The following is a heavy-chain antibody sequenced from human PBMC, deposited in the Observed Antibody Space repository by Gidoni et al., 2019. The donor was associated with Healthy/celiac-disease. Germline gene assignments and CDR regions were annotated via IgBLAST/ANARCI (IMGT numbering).Heavy chain of an antibody. CDR2: MNPNSGNK. V-gene: IGHV1-8*01. D-gene: IGHD3-22*01. CDR3: ARAGYYDSSGLPD. CDR1: VYTFTSYD. J-gene: IGHJ4*02. Sequence: QVQLVQSGAEVTKPVDSVKVSCKASVYTFTSYDINWLRQATGQGLEWMGWMNPNSGNKGEAQKFQSRDTMTRNNSISTAYMELSSVRSEDTAVYYCARAGYYDSSGLPDWGQGTLVTVSS.